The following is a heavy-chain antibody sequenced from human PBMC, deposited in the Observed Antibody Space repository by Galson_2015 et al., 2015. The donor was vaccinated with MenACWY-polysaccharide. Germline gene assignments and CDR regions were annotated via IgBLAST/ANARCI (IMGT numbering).Heavy chain of an antibody. Sequence: SLRLSCAGSGFTFSNAWMNWVRQAPGKGLEWVGRIKSKPNGGTIDYAAPVKGRFIISRDDSKNMVYLQMSSLETDDTAVCYCATGWYFDFWGRGTLVTVSS. CDR1: GFTFSNAW. CDR2: IKSKPNGGTI. CDR3: ATGWYFDF. J-gene: IGHJ2*01. V-gene: IGHV3-15*07.